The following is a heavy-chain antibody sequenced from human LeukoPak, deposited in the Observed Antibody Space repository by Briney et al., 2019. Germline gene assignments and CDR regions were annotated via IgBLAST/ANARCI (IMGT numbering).Heavy chain of an antibody. CDR1: GFTFSSYS. J-gene: IGHJ1*01. CDR3: VRTPADTYYDSSGEYFQH. V-gene: IGHV3-48*04. D-gene: IGHD3-22*01. CDR2: ISSSGSTI. Sequence: GGSLRLSCAASGFTFSSYSMNWVRQAPGKGLEWVSYISSSGSTIYYADFVKGRFTISRDNAKNSLYLQMNSLRAEDTAVYYCVRTPADTYYDSSGEYFQHWGQGTLVTVSS.